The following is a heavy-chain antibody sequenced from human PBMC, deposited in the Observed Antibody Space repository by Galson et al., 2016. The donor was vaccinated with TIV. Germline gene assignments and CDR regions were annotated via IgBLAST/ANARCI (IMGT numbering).Heavy chain of an antibody. D-gene: IGHD2-21*02. CDR2: IIPISGIA. CDR3: ARLTPCGGDCYYFDR. CDR1: GAIFSNYP. J-gene: IGHJ4*02. V-gene: IGHV1-69*13. Sequence: SVKVSCKASGAIFSNYPITWVRQAPGQGLEWMGGIIPISGIADNSQKFQGRVSITADVSTNTVYMELSSLRSEDTAVYYCARLTPCGGDCYYFDRWGQGTLVTVSS.